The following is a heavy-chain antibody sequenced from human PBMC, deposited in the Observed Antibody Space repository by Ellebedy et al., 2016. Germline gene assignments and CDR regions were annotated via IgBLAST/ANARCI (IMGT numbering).Heavy chain of an antibody. CDR2: INPNSGVT. CDR1: GYTFTVYY. J-gene: IGHJ5*02. D-gene: IGHD4-17*01. CDR3: TRSTTVT. V-gene: IGHV1-2*02. Sequence: ASVKVSCXASGYTFTVYYIHWVRQAPGQGLEWVGWINPNSGVTNYAQKFQGRITMTRDTSISTAYMELSSLRSDDTAVYYCTRSTTVTWGQGTLVTVSS.